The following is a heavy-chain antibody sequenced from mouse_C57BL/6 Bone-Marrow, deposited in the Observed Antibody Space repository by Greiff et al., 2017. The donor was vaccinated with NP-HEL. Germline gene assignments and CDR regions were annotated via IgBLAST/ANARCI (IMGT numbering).Heavy chain of an antibody. CDR1: GFNIKNTY. D-gene: IGHD1-1*01. CDR2: IDPANGNT. J-gene: IGHJ3*01. CDR3: APSRNYGSSPFAY. V-gene: IGHV14-3*01. Sequence: VQLKQSVAELVRPGASVKLSCTASGFNIKNTYMHWVKQRPEQGLEWIGRIDPANGNTKYAPKFQGKATITADTSSNTAYLQLSSLTSEDTAIYYCAPSRNYGSSPFAYWGQGTLVTVSA.